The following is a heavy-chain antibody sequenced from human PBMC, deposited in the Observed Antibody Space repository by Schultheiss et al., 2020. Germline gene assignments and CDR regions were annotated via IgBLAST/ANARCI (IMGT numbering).Heavy chain of an antibody. CDR3: ARRGYYGSGSYYYYGMDV. CDR2: INHSGST. Sequence: SQTLSLTCTVSGGSISSGGYYWSWIRQPPGKGLEWIGEINHSGSTYYNPSLKSRVTISVDTSKNQFSLKLSSVTAADTAVYYCARRGYYGSGSYYYYGMDVWGQGTTVTVSS. V-gene: IGHV4-39*01. CDR1: GGSISSGGYY. J-gene: IGHJ6*02. D-gene: IGHD3-10*01.